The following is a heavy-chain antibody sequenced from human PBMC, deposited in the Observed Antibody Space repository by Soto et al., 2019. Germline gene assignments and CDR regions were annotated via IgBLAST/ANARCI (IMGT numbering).Heavy chain of an antibody. Sequence: SETLSLTCTVSGGSISSYYWSWVRQPPGKGLEWIGYIYYSGSTNYNPSLKSRVTISVDTSKNQFSLKLSSVTAADTAVYYCARSDYDFWSRSSSFDYWGQGTLVTVSS. CDR1: GGSISSYY. CDR2: IYYSGST. D-gene: IGHD3-3*01. CDR3: ARSDYDFWSRSSSFDY. V-gene: IGHV4-59*08. J-gene: IGHJ4*02.